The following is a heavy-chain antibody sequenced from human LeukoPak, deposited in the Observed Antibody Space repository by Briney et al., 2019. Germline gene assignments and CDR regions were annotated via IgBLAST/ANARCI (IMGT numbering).Heavy chain of an antibody. CDR2: MSYDGSNK. CDR1: GFTFSSYA. Sequence: GGSLRLSCAASGFTFSSYAMHWVRQAPGKGLEWVAVMSYDGSNKYYADSVKGRFTISRDNSKNTLYLQMNSLRAEDTAVYYCARDGSDIVLMVYSPRFDYWGQGTLVTVSS. V-gene: IGHV3-30-3*01. J-gene: IGHJ4*02. CDR3: ARDGSDIVLMVYSPRFDY. D-gene: IGHD2-8*01.